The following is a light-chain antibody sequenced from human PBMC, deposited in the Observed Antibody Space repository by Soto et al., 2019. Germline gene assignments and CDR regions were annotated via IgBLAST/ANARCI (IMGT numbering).Light chain of an antibody. Sequence: QSVLTQPPLVSGAPGQRVTISCTGSSSNIGAGYDVHWYQQLPGTAPKLLIYLNINRPSGVPDRFSGSNSGTSASLAITGLQAEDEADYYCQSYDSSLSGYVFGTGTKLTVL. V-gene: IGLV1-40*01. CDR1: SSNIGAGYD. CDR2: LNI. J-gene: IGLJ1*01. CDR3: QSYDSSLSGYV.